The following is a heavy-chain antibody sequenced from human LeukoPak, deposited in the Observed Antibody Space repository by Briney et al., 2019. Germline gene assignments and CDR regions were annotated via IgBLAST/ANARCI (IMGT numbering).Heavy chain of an antibody. J-gene: IGHJ4*02. CDR1: GYTFSSYW. D-gene: IGHD4-23*01. CDR3: ARRDYGGKHFDF. Sequence: GESLKISCKGSGYTFSSYWIGWMRQVPGKGLEWMGIIYPGDSDTRYSPSFQGQVTISADKSISTAYLQWNSLKASDTAMYYCARRDYGGKHFDFWGQGTLVTVPS. CDR2: IYPGDSDT. V-gene: IGHV5-51*01.